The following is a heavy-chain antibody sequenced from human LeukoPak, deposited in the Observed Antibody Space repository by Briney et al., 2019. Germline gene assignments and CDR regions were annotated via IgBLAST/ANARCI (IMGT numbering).Heavy chain of an antibody. CDR2: IYNSGTT. V-gene: IGHV4-4*09. D-gene: IGHD3-3*01. CDR3: ATSYDAKTAPYDL. Sequence: SETLSLTCTVSGGSINNYCWSWVRQAPGKGLEWIGYIYNSGTTDYNPSLRGRVTMSLDTSKNQLSMDLKFLTAADTAIYYCATSYDAKTAPYDLWGQGTLVTVTS. CDR1: GGSINNYC. J-gene: IGHJ5*02.